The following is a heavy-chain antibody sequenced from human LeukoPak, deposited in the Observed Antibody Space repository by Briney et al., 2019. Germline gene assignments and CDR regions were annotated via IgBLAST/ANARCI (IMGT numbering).Heavy chain of an antibody. V-gene: IGHV1-24*01. CDR1: GYTLTELS. CDR3: ATASGRGYSGYDDY. CDR2: FDPEDGET. D-gene: IGHD5-12*01. J-gene: IGHJ4*02. Sequence: ASVKVSCKVSGYTLTELSMHWVRQAPGKGLEWMGGFDPEDGETIYAQKFQGRVTVTEDTSTDTAYMELSSLRSEDTAVYYCATASGRGYSGYDDYWGQGTLVTVSS.